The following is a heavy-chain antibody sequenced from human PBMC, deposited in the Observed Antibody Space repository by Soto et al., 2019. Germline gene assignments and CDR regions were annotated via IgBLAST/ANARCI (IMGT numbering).Heavy chain of an antibody. J-gene: IGHJ3*02. Sequence: SVTLSLTCAVYGGFVSSGNYYWSWIRQPPGKGLEWIGEMSHSGGTHFNPSLKSRVIISVDTSKNQFSLKMSSVTAADTALYYCARVERGTATTVVDAFDIWGPGTMVTVSS. D-gene: IGHD1-1*01. CDR1: GGFVSSGNYY. CDR2: MSHSGGT. V-gene: IGHV4-61*01. CDR3: ARVERGTATTVVDAFDI.